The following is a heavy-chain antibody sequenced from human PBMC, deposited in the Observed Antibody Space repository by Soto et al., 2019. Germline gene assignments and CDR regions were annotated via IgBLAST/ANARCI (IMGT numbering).Heavy chain of an antibody. D-gene: IGHD2-2*01. CDR3: ARVRRVIVVVPAALEFDS. CDR1: GGSISSGDYY. Sequence: QVQLQESGPGLVKPSQTLSLTCTVSGGSISSGDYYWSWIRQPPGKGLEWLGYIYYSGGTYYNPSLQSRVTISIDTSKNHFSLKLSSVTAADTAIYYCARVRRVIVVVPAALEFDSWGQGTLVTVSS. J-gene: IGHJ4*02. CDR2: IYYSGGT. V-gene: IGHV4-30-4*01.